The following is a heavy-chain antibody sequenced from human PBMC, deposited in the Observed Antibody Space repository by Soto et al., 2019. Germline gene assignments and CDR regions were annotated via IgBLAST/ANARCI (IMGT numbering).Heavy chain of an antibody. CDR3: ARDYSSNWYYFDY. Sequence: GGSLRLSCVASGFTFSRHGMHWVRQAPGKGLEWVAVIWYDGNNKYYADSVKGRFTVSRDNSKNTLYLQMNSLRAEDSAVYYCARDYSSNWYYFDYWGHGSLVTVSS. J-gene: IGHJ4*01. CDR1: GFTFSRHG. D-gene: IGHD6-13*01. CDR2: IWYDGNNK. V-gene: IGHV3-33*01.